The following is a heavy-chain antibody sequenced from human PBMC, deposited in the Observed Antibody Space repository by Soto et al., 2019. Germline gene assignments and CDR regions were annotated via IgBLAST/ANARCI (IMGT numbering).Heavy chain of an antibody. CDR2: IYYSGST. V-gene: IGHV4-59*01. CDR1: GGSISSYY. J-gene: IGHJ5*02. Sequence: LSLTCTVSGGSISSYYWSWIRQPPGKGLEWTGYIYYSGSTNYNPSLKSRVTISVDTSKNQFSLKLSSVTAADTAVYYCARALRGPNWFDPWGQGTLVTVSS. CDR3: ARALRGPNWFDP.